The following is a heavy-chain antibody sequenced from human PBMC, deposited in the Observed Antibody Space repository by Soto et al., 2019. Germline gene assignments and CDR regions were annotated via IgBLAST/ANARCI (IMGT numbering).Heavy chain of an antibody. V-gene: IGHV3-11*06. CDR2: ISSSSSYT. D-gene: IGHD3-22*01. J-gene: IGHJ4*02. CDR1: GFTFSDYY. Sequence: QVQLVESGGGLVKPGGSLRLSCAASGFTFSDYYMSWIRQAPGKGREWVSYISSSSSYTNYADSVKGRFTISRDNAKNSLYLQMNSLRAEDTAVYYCARVGPSSPMIVVQAPYWGQGTLVTVSS. CDR3: ARVGPSSPMIVVQAPY.